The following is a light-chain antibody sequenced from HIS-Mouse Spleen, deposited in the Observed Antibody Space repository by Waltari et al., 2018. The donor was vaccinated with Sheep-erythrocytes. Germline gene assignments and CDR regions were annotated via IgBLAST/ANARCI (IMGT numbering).Light chain of an antibody. Sequence: QSALTQPASVSGSPGQPITIPSNGTSSDVGSYNLSSRYQQHPGKAPKIMIYEGSKRPSGVSNRFSGSKSGNTASLTISGLQAEDEADYYCCSYAGSSTPWVFGGGTKLTVL. J-gene: IGLJ3*02. V-gene: IGLV2-23*01. CDR2: EGS. CDR3: CSYAGSSTPWV. CDR1: SSDVGSYNL.